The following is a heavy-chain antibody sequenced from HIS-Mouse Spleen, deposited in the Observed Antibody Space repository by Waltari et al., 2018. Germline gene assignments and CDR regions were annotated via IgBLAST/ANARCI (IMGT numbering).Heavy chain of an antibody. Sequence: QLQLQESGPGLVKPSETLSLTCTVSGGSISSSSYYWGWIRQPPGKGLEWIGSIYYSGSTYYNPSLKSRVTISVDTSTSTAYMELSRLRSDDTAVYYCARDTPRIAAADYYYYGMDVWGQGTTVTVSS. CDR3: ARDTPRIAAADYYYYGMDV. CDR2: IYYSGST. V-gene: IGHV4-39*07. J-gene: IGHJ6*02. D-gene: IGHD6-13*01. CDR1: GGSISSSSYY.